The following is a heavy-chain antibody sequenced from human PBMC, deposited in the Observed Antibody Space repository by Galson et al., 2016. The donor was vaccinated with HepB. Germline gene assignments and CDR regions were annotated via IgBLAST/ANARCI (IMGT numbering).Heavy chain of an antibody. J-gene: IGHJ4*02. CDR2: IRTKSEGGTT. D-gene: IGHD3-9*01. Sequence: SLRLSCAASGFTLTEAWMSWVRQAPGKGLEWVGLIRTKSEGGTTHYAPSLKGRFTISRDDSKNTRHLQMNSLQTEDTAVYYCTTLITIDVHADYWGQGTLVTVSS. CDR3: TTLITIDVHADY. CDR1: GFTLTEAW. V-gene: IGHV3-15*01.